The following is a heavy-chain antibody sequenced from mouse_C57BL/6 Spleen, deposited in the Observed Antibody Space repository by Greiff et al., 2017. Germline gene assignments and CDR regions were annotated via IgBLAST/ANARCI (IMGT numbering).Heavy chain of an antibody. J-gene: IGHJ4*01. CDR3: ARGYYYGSSPFYYAMDY. D-gene: IGHD1-1*01. Sequence: QVHVKQPGAELVMPGASVKLSCKASGYTFTSYWMHWVKQRPGQGLEWIGEIDPSDSYTNYNQKIKGKSTLTVDKSSSPAYMQLSSLTSEDSAVSDCARGYYYGSSPFYYAMDYWGQGTSVTVSS. CDR1: GYTFTSYW. CDR2: IDPSDSYT. V-gene: IGHV1-69*01.